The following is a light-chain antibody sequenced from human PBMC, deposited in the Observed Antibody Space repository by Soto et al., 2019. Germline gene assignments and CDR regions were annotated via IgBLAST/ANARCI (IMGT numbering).Light chain of an antibody. CDR3: QQSFSSPFT. V-gene: IGKV1-39*01. Sequence: DIQMTQSPSSLSASVGDRVSITCRASQSIRSHLNWYQHKTGKAPKVLIYAASSLQGGVPSRFSGSGSGTDFTLTIKSLQPEDFATYYCQQSFSSPFTFGPGTKVDVK. J-gene: IGKJ3*01. CDR2: AAS. CDR1: QSIRSH.